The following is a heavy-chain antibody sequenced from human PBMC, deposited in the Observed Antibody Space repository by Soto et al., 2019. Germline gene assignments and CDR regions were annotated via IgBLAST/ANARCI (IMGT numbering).Heavy chain of an antibody. J-gene: IGHJ4*02. Sequence: GGSLRLSCAASGFTFSSYAMHWVRQAPGKGLEWVAVISYDGSNKYYADSVKGRFTISRDNSKNTLYLQMNSLRAEDTAVYYCARDPRLEQWLARVLDYWGQGTLVTVSS. CDR1: GFTFSSYA. CDR3: ARDPRLEQWLARVLDY. D-gene: IGHD6-19*01. CDR2: ISYDGSNK. V-gene: IGHV3-30-3*01.